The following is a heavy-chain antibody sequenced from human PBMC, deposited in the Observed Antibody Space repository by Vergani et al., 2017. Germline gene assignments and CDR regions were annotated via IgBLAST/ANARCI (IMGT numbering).Heavy chain of an antibody. CDR1: GGSISSYY. CDR2: IYYSGST. V-gene: IGHV4-59*01. D-gene: IGHD6-13*01. J-gene: IGHJ3*02. Sequence: QVQLQESGPGLVKPSETLSLTCTVSGGSISSYYWSWIRQPPGKGLEWIGYIYYSGSTNYNPSLKSRVTISVDTSKNQFSLKLGSVTAADTAVYYCAGFCIAAAGTDAFDIWGQGTMVTVSS. CDR3: AGFCIAAAGTDAFDI.